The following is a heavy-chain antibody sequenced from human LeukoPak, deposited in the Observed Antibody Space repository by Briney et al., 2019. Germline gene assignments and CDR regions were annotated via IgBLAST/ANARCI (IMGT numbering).Heavy chain of an antibody. Sequence: PSETLSLTCNVSGGSISSSGYYWGWIRQPPGKGLEWIGSIYDSGRTYYNPSLKSRVTISVDTSRNQFSLKLTSVTAADTAAYYCARDGTPSRRDGYSTDYWGQGALVTVSS. CDR2: IYDSGRT. D-gene: IGHD5-24*01. V-gene: IGHV4-39*07. CDR3: ARDGTPSRRDGYSTDY. CDR1: GGSISSSGYY. J-gene: IGHJ4*02.